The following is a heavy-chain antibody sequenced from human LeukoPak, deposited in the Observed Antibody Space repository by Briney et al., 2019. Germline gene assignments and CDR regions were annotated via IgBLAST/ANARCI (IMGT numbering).Heavy chain of an antibody. D-gene: IGHD1-14*01. CDR1: GFTFSSYS. Sequence: GGSLRLSCAASGFTFSSYSMNWVRQAPGKGLEWVSYISSDSGTIYYADSVKGRFTISRDNAKNSLYLQMNSLRAEDTAVYYCARAAQPRFDPWGQGTLVTVSS. V-gene: IGHV3-48*01. CDR2: ISSDSGTI. J-gene: IGHJ5*02. CDR3: ARAAQPRFDP.